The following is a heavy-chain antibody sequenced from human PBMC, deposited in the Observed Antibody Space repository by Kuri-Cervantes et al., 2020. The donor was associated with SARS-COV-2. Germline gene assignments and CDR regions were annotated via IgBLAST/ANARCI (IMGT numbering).Heavy chain of an antibody. Sequence: GGSLRLSFAAPGFTFKTYTMNWVRQAPGKALQWISSISGSGSYIYYADSLRGRFTISRGDAKNSLYLQMNSLRAEDTAVYYYARESVYQLLMVDAFDIWGQGTMVTVSS. D-gene: IGHD2-2*01. CDR1: GFTFKTYT. J-gene: IGHJ3*02. V-gene: IGHV3-21*01. CDR3: ARESVYQLLMVDAFDI. CDR2: ISGSGSYI.